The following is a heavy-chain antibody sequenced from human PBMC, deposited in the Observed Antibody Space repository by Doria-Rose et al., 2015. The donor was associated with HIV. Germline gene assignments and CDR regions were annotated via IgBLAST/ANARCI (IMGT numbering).Heavy chain of an antibody. CDR1: GVSLSSPGMG. CDR3: ARIKSGRWYHKYYFDF. V-gene: IGHV2-26*01. D-gene: IGHD6-13*01. Sequence: QWGPVLVKPTETLTLTCTVSGVSLSSPGMGVSWIRQPPGKALEWLANIFSDDERSYKTSLKIRLTISRATSKSQVFLTMTDMDPVDTATYYCARIKSGRWYHKYYFDFWGQGTLVIVSA. CDR2: IFSDDER. J-gene: IGHJ4*02.